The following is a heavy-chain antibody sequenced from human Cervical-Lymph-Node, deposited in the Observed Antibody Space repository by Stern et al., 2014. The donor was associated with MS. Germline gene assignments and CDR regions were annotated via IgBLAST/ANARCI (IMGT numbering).Heavy chain of an antibody. CDR2: ITPIFGTA. CDR3: ARDDVEMATPFDY. CDR1: GGTFSSYA. J-gene: IGHJ4*02. Sequence: QVQLVQSGAEVKKPGSSVKVSCKASGGTFSSYAISWVRQAPGQGLEWMGGITPIFGTANYPQKAQGRGTITAGASTGPAYMELSSLRSEDTAVYYCARDDVEMATPFDYWGQGTLVTVSS. D-gene: IGHD5-24*01. V-gene: IGHV1-69*01.